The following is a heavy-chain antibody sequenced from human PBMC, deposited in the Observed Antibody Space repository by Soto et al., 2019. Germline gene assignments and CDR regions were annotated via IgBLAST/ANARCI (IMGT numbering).Heavy chain of an antibody. CDR3: AKFFVETGGSSGWPWSFHF. CDR1: GFTFSSYA. CDR2: ISGTGGTT. Sequence: GGSLRLSCVASGFTFSSYAMSWVRQAPGKGLEWVSAISGTGGTTYSADSVKGRFTISRDNSRNTLHLQMNSLRAEDTAIYYCAKFFVETGGSSGWPWSFHFWGQGTLVTVSS. V-gene: IGHV3-23*01. D-gene: IGHD6-25*01. J-gene: IGHJ4*02.